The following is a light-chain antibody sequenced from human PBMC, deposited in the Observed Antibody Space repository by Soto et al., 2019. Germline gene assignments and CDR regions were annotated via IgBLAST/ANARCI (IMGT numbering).Light chain of an antibody. CDR1: QSISSW. J-gene: IGKJ1*01. CDR3: QQYNSNPWT. Sequence: DIQMTQSPSTLSASVGDRVTITCRASQSISSWLAWYQQKPGKAPKLLIYKASSLECWVPARFSGSGSETEFTLTISSRQPDDFATYYLQQYNSNPWTFGQGTKVEIK. CDR2: KAS. V-gene: IGKV1-5*03.